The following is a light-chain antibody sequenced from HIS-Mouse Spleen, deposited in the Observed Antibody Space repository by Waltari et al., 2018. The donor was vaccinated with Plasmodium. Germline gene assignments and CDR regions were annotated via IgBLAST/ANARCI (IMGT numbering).Light chain of an antibody. CDR3: QAWDSSTVV. J-gene: IGLJ2*01. Sequence: SYELTQPPSVSVSPGQTASITCSGDKLGDKYACWYQQNQGQSPVLVIYQDSKRPSGIPERFSGSNSGNTATLTISGTQAMDEADYYCQAWDSSTVVFGGGTKLTVL. CDR1: KLGDKY. V-gene: IGLV3-1*01. CDR2: QDS.